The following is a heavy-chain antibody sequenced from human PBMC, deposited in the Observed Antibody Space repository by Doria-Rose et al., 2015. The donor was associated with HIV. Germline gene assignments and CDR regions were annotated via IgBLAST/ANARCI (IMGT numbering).Heavy chain of an antibody. CDR2: IFSDDER. V-gene: IGHV2-26*01. Sequence: QVQLVQSGPVLVKPTETLTLTCTVSGVSLSSPGMGVSWIRQPPGKALEWLANIFSDDERYYQTSLKSRLTIYRGTSKSQVVLAMTDMDPVDTATYYCARIKSSRWYHKYYFDFWGQGTLVIVSA. CDR3: ARIKSSRWYHKYYFDF. J-gene: IGHJ4*02. CDR1: GVSLSSPGMG. D-gene: IGHD6-13*01.